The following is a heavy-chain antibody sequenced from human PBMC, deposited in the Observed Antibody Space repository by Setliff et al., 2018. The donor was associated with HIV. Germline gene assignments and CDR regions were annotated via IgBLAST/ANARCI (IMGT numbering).Heavy chain of an antibody. CDR2: INQDGSEE. CDR1: GFTFSSYA. V-gene: IGHV3-7*01. CDR3: AREASLSY. J-gene: IGHJ4*02. Sequence: PGGSLRLSCAASGFTFSSYAMSWVRQAPGKGLGWVANINQDGSEENYVDSVKGRFTISRDNANNSLHLQMNSLRAEDTAVYYCAREASLSYWGQGTLVTVSS. D-gene: IGHD6-6*01.